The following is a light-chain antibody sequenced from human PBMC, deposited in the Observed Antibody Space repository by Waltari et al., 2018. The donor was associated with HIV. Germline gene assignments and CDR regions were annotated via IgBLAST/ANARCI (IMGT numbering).Light chain of an antibody. CDR2: DAS. CDR1: QIVSNN. J-gene: IGKJ1*01. Sequence: EVVLTQSPGTVSVSPGERATLSCRTSQIVSNNLVWYQMKPGQAPRLVIYDASTRATGIPVRFSGSGSGTEFTLTISSLQSEDFAVYYCQQYNNWPRTFGRGTKVEI. V-gene: IGKV3-15*01. CDR3: QQYNNWPRT.